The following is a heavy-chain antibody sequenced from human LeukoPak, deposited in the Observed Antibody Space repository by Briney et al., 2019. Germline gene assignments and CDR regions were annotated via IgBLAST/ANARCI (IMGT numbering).Heavy chain of an antibody. CDR2: INHSGST. CDR1: GGSFSGYY. Sequence: PSETLSLTCAVYGGSFSGYYWSWIRQPPGKGLEWIGEINHSGSTNYNPSLKSRVTISVDTSKNQFPLKLSSVTAADTAVYYCARGLGPDYYYGMDVWGQGTTVTVSS. J-gene: IGHJ6*02. CDR3: ARGLGPDYYYGMDV. V-gene: IGHV4-34*01.